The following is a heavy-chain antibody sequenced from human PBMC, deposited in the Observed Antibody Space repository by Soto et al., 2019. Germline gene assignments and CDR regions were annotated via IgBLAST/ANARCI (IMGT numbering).Heavy chain of an antibody. J-gene: IGHJ6*02. D-gene: IGHD4-4*01. Sequence: QVQLHQWGAGLLQPSETLSLTCAIDGGSFTGYYWSWIRQAPGEGLEWIGEINHGGATNVHPYHRSRILKSLDASKNQFSVKLSSVTAADTAIYFCERGRLHLAQGTRLRYYAMDVWGQGNTVIISS. CDR3: ERGRLHLAQGTRLRYYAMDV. CDR1: GGSFTGYY. V-gene: IGHV4-34*01. CDR2: INHGGAT.